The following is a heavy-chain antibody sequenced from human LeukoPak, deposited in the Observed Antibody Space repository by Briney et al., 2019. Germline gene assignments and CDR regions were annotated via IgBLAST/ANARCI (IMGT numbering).Heavy chain of an antibody. Sequence: SSETLSLTCTVSGGSISSYYWSWIRQPPGKGLEWIGYIYYSGSTNYNPSLKSRVTISVDTSKNQFSLKLSSVTAADTAVYYCASGREQLASFDYWGQGTLVTVSS. CDR1: GGSISSYY. CDR2: IYYSGST. D-gene: IGHD6-6*01. J-gene: IGHJ4*02. V-gene: IGHV4-59*01. CDR3: ASGREQLASFDY.